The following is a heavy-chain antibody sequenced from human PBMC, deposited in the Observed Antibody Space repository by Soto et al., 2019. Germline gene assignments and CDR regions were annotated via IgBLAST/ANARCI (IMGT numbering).Heavy chain of an antibody. CDR3: AKDPYDSSGYYHDS. V-gene: IGHV3-23*01. J-gene: IGHJ4*02. D-gene: IGHD3-22*01. CDR2: ISGNADST. CDR1: GFTFSSYA. Sequence: GGSLRLSCAASGFTFSSYAMTWVRQAPGKGLEWVSAISGNADSTYYADSVKGRFSISRDNSKNTLYLQMNSLRAEDTAVYYCAKDPYDSSGYYHDSWGQGTLVTVSS.